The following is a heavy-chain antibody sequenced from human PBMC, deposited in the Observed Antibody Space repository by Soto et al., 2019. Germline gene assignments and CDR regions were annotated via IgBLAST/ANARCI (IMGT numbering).Heavy chain of an antibody. Sequence: ALLKVYCKTAGYTYATSGFIWVRQEPEQGLEWMGWISAKSGDTNYAQNLQGRVTMTTDTSTTTAYMELRSLTSDDTAVYYCARAGASDWNYISPSPWGQGTLVTVSS. V-gene: IGHV1-18*04. CDR1: GYTYATSG. CDR2: ISAKSGDT. J-gene: IGHJ5*02. D-gene: IGHD1-7*01. CDR3: ARAGASDWNYISPSP.